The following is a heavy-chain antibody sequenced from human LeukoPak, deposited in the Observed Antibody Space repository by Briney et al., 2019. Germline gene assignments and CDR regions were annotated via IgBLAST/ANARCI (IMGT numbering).Heavy chain of an antibody. V-gene: IGHV3-48*03. CDR2: ISSSGSTI. D-gene: IGHD6-19*01. J-gene: IGHJ6*03. CDR3: AKADGGQWPSSYYYYYMDV. Sequence: GGSLRLSCAASGFSFSSYEMNWVRQAPGKGLEWVSYISSSGSTIYYADSVKGRFTISRDNAKNSLYLQMNSLRAEDTAGYYCAKADGGQWPSSYYYYYMDVWGKGTTVTVSS. CDR1: GFSFSSYE.